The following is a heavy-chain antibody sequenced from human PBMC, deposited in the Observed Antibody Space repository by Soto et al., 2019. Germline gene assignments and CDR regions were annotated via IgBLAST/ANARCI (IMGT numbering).Heavy chain of an antibody. V-gene: IGHV3-11*01. D-gene: IGHD2-2*01. CDR3: ARENRKSGYSTTTSCPFDW. CDR1: GFTFSDYY. Sequence: GSLRLSCAASGFTFSDYYMSWIRQAPGKGLEWVSYISSSGATIYYGDSMRGRFTISRDNDKNSLYLQMNSLRAEDTAVYYCARENRKSGYSTTTSCPFDWWAQEIQVTVSS. CDR2: ISSSGATI. J-gene: IGHJ4*02.